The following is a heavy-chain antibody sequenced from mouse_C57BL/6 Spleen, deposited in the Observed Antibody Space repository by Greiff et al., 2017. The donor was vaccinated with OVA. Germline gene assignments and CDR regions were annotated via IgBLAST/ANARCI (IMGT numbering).Heavy chain of an antibody. Sequence: EVQVVESGGGLVQPGGSLSLSCAASGFTFTDYYMSWVRQPPGKALEWLGFIRNKANGYTTEYSASVKGRFTISRDNSQSILYLQMNALRAEDRATYYCARAPYYYGSSFPFAYGGQGTLVTVSA. CDR1: GFTFTDYY. D-gene: IGHD1-1*01. CDR2: IRNKANGYTT. CDR3: ARAPYYYGSSFPFAY. V-gene: IGHV7-3*01. J-gene: IGHJ3*01.